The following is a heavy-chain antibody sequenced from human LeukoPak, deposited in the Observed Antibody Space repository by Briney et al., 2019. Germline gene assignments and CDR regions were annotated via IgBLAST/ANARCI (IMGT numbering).Heavy chain of an antibody. D-gene: IGHD6-13*01. CDR1: GFTFSSYA. CDR2: ISGSGGST. V-gene: IGHV3-23*01. CDR3: AKEPVSGIAAAGTRHY. J-gene: IGHJ4*02. Sequence: GGSLRLSCAASGFTFSSYAMSWVRQAPGKGLEWGLAISGSGGSTYYADSVKGRFTISRDNSNNTLYLQMISLRAEDTAVYYCAKEPVSGIAAAGTRHYWGQGTLVTVSS.